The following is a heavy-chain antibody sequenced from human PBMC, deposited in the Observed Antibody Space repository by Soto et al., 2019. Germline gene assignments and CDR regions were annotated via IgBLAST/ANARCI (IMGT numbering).Heavy chain of an antibody. Sequence: SETLSLTCAVYGGSFSGYYWSWIRQPPGKGLEWIGEINHSGSTNYNPSLKSRVTISVDTSKNQFSLKLSSVTAADTAVYYCARHVYGDYIDYWGQGTLVTVS. CDR3: ARHVYGDYIDY. V-gene: IGHV4-34*01. CDR1: GGSFSGYY. J-gene: IGHJ4*02. D-gene: IGHD4-17*01. CDR2: INHSGST.